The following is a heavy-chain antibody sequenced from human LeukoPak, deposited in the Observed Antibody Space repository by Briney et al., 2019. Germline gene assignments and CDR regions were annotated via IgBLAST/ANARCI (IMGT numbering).Heavy chain of an antibody. CDR1: GFIFTDAW. Sequence: GGSLRLSCAGSGFIFTDAWMSWVRQAPGKGLEWVGRIKSKSDGGTIDYAAPVKGRVTMSRDDSRKTLSLEMNNLKTEDTGVYYCTTDLDYWGQGTLVTVPS. V-gene: IGHV3-15*01. CDR2: IKSKSDGGTI. CDR3: TTDLDY. J-gene: IGHJ4*02.